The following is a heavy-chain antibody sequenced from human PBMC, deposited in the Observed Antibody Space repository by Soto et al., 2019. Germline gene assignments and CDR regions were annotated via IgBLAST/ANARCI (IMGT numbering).Heavy chain of an antibody. J-gene: IGHJ4*02. CDR2: IYSSGTT. V-gene: IGHV3-53*01. CDR3: ARGIAVAGIYLDY. Sequence: PGGSLRLSCAASGLTVSSNYMSWVRQAPGKGLEWVSIIYSSGTTYYADSVKGRFIIPRDNSKNTLYLQMNSLRAEDTAVYYCARGIAVAGIYLDYWGQGTLVTVSS. D-gene: IGHD6-19*01. CDR1: GLTVSSNY.